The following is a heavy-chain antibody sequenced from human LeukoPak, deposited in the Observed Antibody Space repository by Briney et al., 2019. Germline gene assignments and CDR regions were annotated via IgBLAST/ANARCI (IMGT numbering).Heavy chain of an antibody. CDR2: IYYSGST. CDR3: ASSIFGVVNFDY. J-gene: IGHJ4*02. V-gene: IGHV4-39*01. Sequence: SETLSLTCTVSGGSISSSSYYWGWIRQPPGKGLEWIGSIYYSGSTYYNPSLESRVTISVDTSKNQFSLKLSSVTAADTAVYYCASSIFGVVNFDYWGQGTLVTVSS. CDR1: GGSISSSSYY. D-gene: IGHD3-3*01.